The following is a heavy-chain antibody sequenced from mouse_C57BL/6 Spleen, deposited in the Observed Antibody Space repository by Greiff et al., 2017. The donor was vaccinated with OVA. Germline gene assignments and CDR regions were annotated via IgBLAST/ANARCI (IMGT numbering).Heavy chain of an antibody. J-gene: IGHJ2*01. V-gene: IGHV5-4*01. D-gene: IGHD1-1*01. CDR2: ISDGDSYT. CDR1: GFTFSSYA. Sequence: EVMLVESGGGLVKPGGSLKLSCAASGFTFSSYAMSWVRQTPEKRLEWVATISDGDSYTYYPDNVKGRFTISRDNAKNNLYLQMSHLKSEDTAMYYCAREGDGSSYSFDYWGQGTTLTVSS. CDR3: AREGDGSSYSFDY.